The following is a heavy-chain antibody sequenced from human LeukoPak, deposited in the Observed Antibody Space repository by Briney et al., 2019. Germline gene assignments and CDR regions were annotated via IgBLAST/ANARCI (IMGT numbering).Heavy chain of an antibody. CDR2: ISAYNGNT. J-gene: IGHJ4*02. CDR3: AASSIAALSSDY. V-gene: IGHV1-18*01. CDR1: GYTFTSYG. Sequence: ASVKVSCKASGYTFTSYGISWVRQAPGQGLEWMGWISAYNGNTNYAQKLQGSVTMTTDTSTSTAYMELRSLRSDDTAVYYCAASSIAALSSDYWGQGTLVTVSS. D-gene: IGHD6-6*01.